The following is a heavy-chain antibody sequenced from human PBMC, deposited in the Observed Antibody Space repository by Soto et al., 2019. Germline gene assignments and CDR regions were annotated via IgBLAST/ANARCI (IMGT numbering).Heavy chain of an antibody. CDR1: GFAFSDYG. Sequence: EVQLVESGGGLVQPGGSLTLSWAASGFAFSDYGMMWVRQAPGKGLECISFICGSTIYYADSVKGGFTISRDNAKNSLFLQMNNLGAEDTAVYYCARDRGPMGSVDTMRGYWGQGILVTVSS. J-gene: IGHJ4*02. CDR3: ARDRGPMGSVDTMRGY. D-gene: IGHD5-12*01. V-gene: IGHV3-48*01. CDR2: ICGSTI.